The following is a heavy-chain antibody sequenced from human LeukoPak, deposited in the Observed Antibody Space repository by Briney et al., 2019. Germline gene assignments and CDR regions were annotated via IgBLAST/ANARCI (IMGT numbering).Heavy chain of an antibody. CDR3: ARECKGQDSNWFDP. Sequence: ASVKVSCKASGYTFTGYYIHWVRQAPGQGLEWMGWINPNSGGTNYAQKFQGRVTMTRDTSITTAYMELSSLRSDDTAVYYCARECKGQDSNWFDPWGQGTVVTVSS. D-gene: IGHD2-8*01. CDR2: INPNSGGT. V-gene: IGHV1-2*02. J-gene: IGHJ5*02. CDR1: GYTFTGYY.